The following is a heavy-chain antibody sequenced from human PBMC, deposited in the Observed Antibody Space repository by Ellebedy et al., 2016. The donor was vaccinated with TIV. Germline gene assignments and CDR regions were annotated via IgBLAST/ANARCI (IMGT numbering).Heavy chain of an antibody. CDR1: GGSISSYY. J-gene: IGHJ3*02. CDR2: IYYSGST. Sequence: MPSETLSLTCTVPGGSISSYYWSWIRQPPGKGLEWLGYIYYSGSTNYNPSLKSRVTISVDTSKNQFSLKLSSVTAADTAVYYCARAVAGTLLAFDIWGQGTMVTVSS. CDR3: ARAVAGTLLAFDI. D-gene: IGHD6-19*01. V-gene: IGHV4-59*01.